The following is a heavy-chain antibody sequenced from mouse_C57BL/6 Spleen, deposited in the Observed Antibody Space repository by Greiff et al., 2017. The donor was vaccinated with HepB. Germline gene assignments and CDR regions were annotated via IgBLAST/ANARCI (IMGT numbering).Heavy chain of an antibody. J-gene: IGHJ3*01. V-gene: IGHV14-3*01. Sequence: VHVKQSVAELVRPGASVKLSCTASGFNIKNTYMHWVKQRPEQGLEWIGRIDPANGNTKYAPKFQGKATITADTSSNTAYLQLSSLTSEDTAIYYCASHYDYDEGFAYWGQGTLVTVSA. CDR3: ASHYDYDEGFAY. CDR1: GFNIKNTY. CDR2: IDPANGNT. D-gene: IGHD2-4*01.